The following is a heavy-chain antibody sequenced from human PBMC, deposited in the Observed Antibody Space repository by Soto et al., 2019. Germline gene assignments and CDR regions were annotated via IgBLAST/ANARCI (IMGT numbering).Heavy chain of an antibody. J-gene: IGHJ4*02. CDR3: ASTILTGYSIWYFDY. Sequence: GASVKVSCKASGYTFTSYGISRVRQAPGQGLEWMGWISAYNGNTNYAQKLQGRVTMTTDTSTSTAYMELRSLRSDDTAVYYCASTILTGYSIWYFDYWGQGTLVTVSS. D-gene: IGHD3-9*01. V-gene: IGHV1-18*01. CDR2: ISAYNGNT. CDR1: GYTFTSYG.